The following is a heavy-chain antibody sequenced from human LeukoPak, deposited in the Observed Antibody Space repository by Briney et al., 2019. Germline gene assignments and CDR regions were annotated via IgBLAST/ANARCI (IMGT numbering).Heavy chain of an antibody. CDR1: GGTFSSYA. D-gene: IGHD1-1*01. CDR2: IIPIFGTA. CDR3: ARLDYYYYYMDV. J-gene: IGHJ6*03. V-gene: IGHV1-69*05. Sequence: SVKVSCKASGGTFSSYAISWVRQAPGQGLEWMGGIIPIFGTANYAQKFQGRVTITTDESTSTAYMEPSSLRSEDTAVYYCARLDYYYYYMDVWGKGTTVTVSS.